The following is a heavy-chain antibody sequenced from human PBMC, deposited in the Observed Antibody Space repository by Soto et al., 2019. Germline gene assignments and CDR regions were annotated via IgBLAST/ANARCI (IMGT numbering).Heavy chain of an antibody. D-gene: IGHD3-10*01. Sequence: SETLSLTCTVSGGSISSGDYYWSWIRQPPGKGLEWIGYIYYSGSTYYNPSLKSRVTISVDTSKNQFSLKLSSVTAADTAVYYCARSPGAGDFGYWGQGTLVTVSS. V-gene: IGHV4-30-4*01. CDR3: ARSPGAGDFGY. CDR2: IYYSGST. J-gene: IGHJ4*02. CDR1: GGSISSGDYY.